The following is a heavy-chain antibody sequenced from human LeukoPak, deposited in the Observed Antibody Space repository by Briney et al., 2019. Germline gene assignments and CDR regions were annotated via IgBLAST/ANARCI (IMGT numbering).Heavy chain of an antibody. CDR1: GGSISSGDYY. CDR2: IYYSGST. Sequence: SETLSLTCTVSGGSISSGDYYWRWIRQPPGKGLEYIGYIYYSGSTYYNPSLKSRITISVDTSKNQFSLKLSSVTAADTAVYYCARRSWSSSIDYWGQGTLVTVSS. CDR3: ARRSWSSSIDY. J-gene: IGHJ4*02. V-gene: IGHV4-30-4*01. D-gene: IGHD6-6*01.